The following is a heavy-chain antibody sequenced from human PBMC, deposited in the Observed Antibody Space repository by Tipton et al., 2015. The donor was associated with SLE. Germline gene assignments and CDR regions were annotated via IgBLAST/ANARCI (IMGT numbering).Heavy chain of an antibody. CDR1: GFTFGSYT. D-gene: IGHD3-22*01. Sequence: SLRLSCAGSGFTFGSYTMSRVRQAPGKGLEWVSDNSGSGATTYYTDSVKGRFTISGDKSKNTLYLQMNSLRAEDTAVYYCAKGLNYDSSGYYYEGDYFDYWGQGTLVTVSS. V-gene: IGHV3-23*01. CDR2: NSGSGATT. J-gene: IGHJ4*02. CDR3: AKGLNYDSSGYYYEGDYFDY.